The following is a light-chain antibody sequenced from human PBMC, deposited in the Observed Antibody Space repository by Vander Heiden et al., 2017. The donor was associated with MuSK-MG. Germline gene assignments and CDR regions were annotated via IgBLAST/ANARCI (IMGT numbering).Light chain of an antibody. CDR2: TNT. Sequence: QSVLTQPPSASGTPGQTVTISCSGSSSNIGSNAVHWYQHLPGTAPKLLIYTNTERPSGVPDRFSGSKSGTSASLAISGLQSDDEGDYYCATWDDSRNGPVFGGGTKLTVL. CDR1: SSNIGSNA. CDR3: ATWDDSRNGPV. J-gene: IGLJ3*02. V-gene: IGLV1-44*01.